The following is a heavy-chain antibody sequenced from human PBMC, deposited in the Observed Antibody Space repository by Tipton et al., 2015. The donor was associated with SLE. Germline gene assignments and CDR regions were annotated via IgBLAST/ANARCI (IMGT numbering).Heavy chain of an antibody. J-gene: IGHJ4*02. V-gene: IGHV3-15*01. Sequence: SLRLSCTTSGFTFSNAWLSWVRQAPGKGLEWVGRIKSKTDGGTTDYVAPVKGRFTISRDDSKNTLYLQMTSLRSEDTAVYYCATDNRISFYYWGQGTLVTVSS. D-gene: IGHD1-14*01. CDR3: ATDNRISFYY. CDR1: GFTFSNAW. CDR2: IKSKTDGGTT.